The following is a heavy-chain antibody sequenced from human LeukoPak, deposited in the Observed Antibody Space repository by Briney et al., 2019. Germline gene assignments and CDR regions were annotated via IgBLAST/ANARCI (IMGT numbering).Heavy chain of an antibody. CDR2: ISAYNGNT. CDR3: ARDNWQQQLGNRYFDY. J-gene: IGHJ4*02. V-gene: IGHV1-18*01. Sequence: GASVKVSCKASGYTFTSYGISWARQAPGQGLEWMGWISAYNGNTNYAQKLQGRVTMTTDTSTSTAYMELRSLRSDDTAVYYCARDNWQQQLGNRYFDYWGQGTLVTVSS. CDR1: GYTFTSYG. D-gene: IGHD6-13*01.